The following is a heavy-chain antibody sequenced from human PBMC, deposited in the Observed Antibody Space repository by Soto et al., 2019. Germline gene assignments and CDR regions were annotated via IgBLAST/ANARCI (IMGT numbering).Heavy chain of an antibody. CDR2: IKSKTDGGTA. D-gene: IGHD6-6*01. CDR1: GFTFSNAW. J-gene: IGHJ4*02. CDR3: ATGRFSSSLYFDY. V-gene: IGHV3-15*01. Sequence: EVQLVESGGGLVQPGGSLRLSCAASGFTFSNAWMTWVRQAPGKGLEWVGRIKSKTDGGTADYAAPVKGRFTISRDDSKNTLYLQMNSLKTEDTAMYYCATGRFSSSLYFDYWGQGTLVTVSS.